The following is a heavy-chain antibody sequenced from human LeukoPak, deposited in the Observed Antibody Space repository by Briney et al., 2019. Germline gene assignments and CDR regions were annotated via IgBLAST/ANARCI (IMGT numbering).Heavy chain of an antibody. CDR2: IKEDGSEK. Sequence: GGSLRLSCAASGFTFSSNWMSWVRQAPGKGLEWVANIKEDGSEKYYVDSVKGRFTISRDNAKNSLYLQMNSLRAEDTAVYYCARDPLSSSSFDLWGQGTLVTVSS. CDR3: ARDPLSSSSFDL. V-gene: IGHV3-7*01. J-gene: IGHJ4*02. CDR1: GFTFSSNW. D-gene: IGHD6-13*01.